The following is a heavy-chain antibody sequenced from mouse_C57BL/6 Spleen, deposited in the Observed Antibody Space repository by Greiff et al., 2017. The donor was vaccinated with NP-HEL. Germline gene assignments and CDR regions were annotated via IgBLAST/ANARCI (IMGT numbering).Heavy chain of an antibody. CDR1: GFSLTSYA. CDR2: IWTGGGT. D-gene: IGHD4-1*01. J-gene: IGHJ2*01. CDR3: ARIVGPNWYYFDY. Sequence: QVTLKVSGPGLVAPSQSLSITCTVSGFSLTSYAISWVRQPPGKGLEWLGVIWTGGGTNYNSALKSRLSISKDNSKSQVFLKMNSLQTDDTARYYCARIVGPNWYYFDYWGQGTTLTVSS. V-gene: IGHV2-9-1*01.